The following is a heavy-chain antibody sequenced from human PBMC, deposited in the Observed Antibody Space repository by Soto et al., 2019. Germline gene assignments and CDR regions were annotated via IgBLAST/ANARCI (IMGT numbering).Heavy chain of an antibody. CDR2: INPATGAA. V-gene: IGHV1-2*02. CDR3: ARGGGVGVAGSAAFDM. Sequence: QLHLVQSGAVVKKPGASVTVSCSASGYPVTAYYMHWVRQAPGRGLEWMGGINPATGAAKYRQTFQGRVPVARDTATSTVFMELSGLTSEDTAVFYCARGGGVGVAGSAAFDMWGQGTLVTVSS. J-gene: IGHJ3*02. D-gene: IGHD3-3*01. CDR1: GYPVTAYY.